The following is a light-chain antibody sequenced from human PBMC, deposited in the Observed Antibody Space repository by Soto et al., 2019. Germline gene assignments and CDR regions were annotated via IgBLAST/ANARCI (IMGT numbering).Light chain of an antibody. V-gene: IGLV1-40*01. CDR2: GDT. CDR1: SSNIGAGFD. Sequence: QAVVTQPPSVSGAPGQRVTISCTGSSSNIGAGFDVHWYQQLLGTAPKLLIYGDTNRPSGVPDRFSGSKSGTSASLAITGIQAEDEADYYCQSYDASLSAWVFGGGTKLTVL. CDR3: QSYDASLSAWV. J-gene: IGLJ3*02.